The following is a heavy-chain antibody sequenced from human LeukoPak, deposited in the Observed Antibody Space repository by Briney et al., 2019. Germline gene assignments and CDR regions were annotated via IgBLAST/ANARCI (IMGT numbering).Heavy chain of an antibody. D-gene: IGHD2-21*01. CDR2: IRSKAYGATA. CDR1: GLTFGEYA. J-gene: IGHJ4*02. Sequence: GGSLRLSCTASGLTFGEYAMGWVRQAPGKGLEWVGFIRSKAYGATAEYATSVKGRFTISRDDSNSIAYLQMNSLKTEDTAVYYCTRMIGDGSLAYFDYWGQGTLVTDSS. CDR3: TRMIGDGSLAYFDY. V-gene: IGHV3-49*04.